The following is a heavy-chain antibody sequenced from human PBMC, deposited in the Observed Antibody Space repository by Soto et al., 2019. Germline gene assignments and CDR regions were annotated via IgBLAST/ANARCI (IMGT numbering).Heavy chain of an antibody. Sequence: SETLSLTCTVSGGSISSGGYYWSWIRQHPGKGLEWIGYIYYSGSTYYNPSLKSRVTISVDTSKNQFSLKLSSVTAADTAVYYCARGPSYDSSGYIDYWGQGTLVTVSS. CDR3: ARGPSYDSSGYIDY. CDR2: IYYSGST. V-gene: IGHV4-31*03. D-gene: IGHD3-22*01. J-gene: IGHJ4*02. CDR1: GGSISSGGYY.